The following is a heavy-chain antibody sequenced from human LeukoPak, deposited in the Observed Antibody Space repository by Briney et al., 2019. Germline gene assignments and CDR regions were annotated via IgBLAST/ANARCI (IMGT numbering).Heavy chain of an antibody. CDR1: GFTFSSYG. D-gene: IGHD1-26*01. V-gene: IGHV3-30*18. CDR2: ISYDGSNK. J-gene: IGHJ4*02. Sequence: QLVESGGGVVQPGRSLRLSCAASGFTFSSYGMHWVRQAPGKGLEWVAVISYDGSNKYYADSVKGRFTISRDNSKNTLYLQMNSLRAEDTAVYYCAKDRLGVGATLGFLGYWGQGTPVTVSS. CDR3: AKDRLGVGATLGFLGY.